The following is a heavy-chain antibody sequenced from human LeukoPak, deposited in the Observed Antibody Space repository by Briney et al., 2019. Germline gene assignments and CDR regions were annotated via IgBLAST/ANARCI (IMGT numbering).Heavy chain of an antibody. J-gene: IGHJ6*02. CDR2: IYYSGST. D-gene: IGHD1-1*01. CDR3: ARRQLSNYYYYGMDV. Sequence: SETLSLTCTVSGGSISSHYWSWIRQPPGKGLEWIGYIYYSGSTNYNPSLKSRVTISVDTSKNQFSLKLSSVTAADTAVYYCARRQLSNYYYYGMDVWGQGTTVTVSS. V-gene: IGHV4-59*08. CDR1: GGSISSHY.